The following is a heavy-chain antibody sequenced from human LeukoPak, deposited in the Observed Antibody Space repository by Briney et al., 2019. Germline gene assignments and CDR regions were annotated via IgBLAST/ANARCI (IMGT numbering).Heavy chain of an antibody. CDR2: INPSGGST. CDR1: GYTFTNYY. J-gene: IGHJ4*02. Sequence: SVKVSCKASGYTFTNYYMHWVRQAPGQGLEWMGLINPSGGSTSTAQKFQGRVTMTRDTSTSTFYMELSSLRSDDTAVYYCARDHYYDLNGHYFDYWGQGTLVTVSS. CDR3: ARDHYYDLNGHYFDY. D-gene: IGHD3-22*01. V-gene: IGHV1-46*01.